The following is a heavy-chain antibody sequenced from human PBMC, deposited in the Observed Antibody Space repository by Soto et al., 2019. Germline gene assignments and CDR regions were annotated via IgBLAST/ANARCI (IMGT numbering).Heavy chain of an antibody. D-gene: IGHD6-13*01. CDR2: IYYSGST. CDR3: ARPVSSSNALDY. J-gene: IGHJ4*02. V-gene: IGHV4-61*01. Sequence: SETLSLTCTVSGGSVSSGSYYWSWIRQPPGKGLEWIGYIYYSGSTNYNPSLKSRVTISVDTSKNQFSLKLSSVTAADTAVYYCARPVSSSNALDYWGQGTLVTVSS. CDR1: GGSVSSGSYY.